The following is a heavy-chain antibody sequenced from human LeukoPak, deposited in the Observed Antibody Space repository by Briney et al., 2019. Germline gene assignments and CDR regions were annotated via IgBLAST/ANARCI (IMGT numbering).Heavy chain of an antibody. D-gene: IGHD3-16*01. CDR2: IIPIFGTA. V-gene: IGHV1-69*06. J-gene: IGHJ3*02. CDR1: GGTFSSYA. CDR3: AADRYDYVWGKVRGAFDI. Sequence: SVKVSCKASGGTFSSYAISWVRQAPGQGLEWMGGIIPIFGTANYAQKFQGRVTITADMSTSTAYMELSSLRSEDTAVYYCAADRYDYVWGKVRGAFDIWGQGTMVTVSS.